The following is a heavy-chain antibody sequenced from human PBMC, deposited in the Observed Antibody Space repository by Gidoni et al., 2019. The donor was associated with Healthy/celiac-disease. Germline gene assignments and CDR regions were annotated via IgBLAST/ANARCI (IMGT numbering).Heavy chain of an antibody. CDR2: ISSSSSYI. D-gene: IGHD1-7*01. CDR3: ASTIRTLRGFDY. CDR1: GFTFSSYS. V-gene: IGHV3-21*01. J-gene: IGHJ4*02. Sequence: EVQLVESGGGLVKPGGSLRLSCAASGFTFSSYSMNWVRQAPGKGLEWVSSISSSSSYIYYADSVKGRFTISRDNAKNSLYLQMNSLRAEDTAVYYCASTIRTLRGFDYWGQGTLVTVSS.